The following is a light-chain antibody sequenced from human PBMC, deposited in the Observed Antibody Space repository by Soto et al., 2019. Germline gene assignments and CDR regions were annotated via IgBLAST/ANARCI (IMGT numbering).Light chain of an antibody. CDR3: QHYNSFSPWA. CDR2: DAS. J-gene: IGKJ1*01. CDR1: QSIGTW. Sequence: DIPMTQSPSTLSASVGDRVTVTCRTSQSIGTWLAWYQQKPGKAPHLLIYDASTLKSGVPSRFSGSGSGTEFTLTISGLQPDDFATYYCQHYNSFSPWAFGQGTKVEIK. V-gene: IGKV1-5*01.